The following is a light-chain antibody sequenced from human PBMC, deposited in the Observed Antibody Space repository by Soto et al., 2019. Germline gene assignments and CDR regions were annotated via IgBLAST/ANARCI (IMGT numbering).Light chain of an antibody. J-gene: IGKJ1*01. Sequence: IQLTQSPSSLSASVGDRVTITCRASQGFNSYLAWYQQKPGKAPKLLIYAASTLQSGVPSRFSGSRSGTDFTLTISRLEPEDFAVYWCQQYDSSPRTFGQGTKVEIK. CDR1: QGFNSY. CDR2: AAS. CDR3: QQYDSSPRT. V-gene: IGKV1-9*01.